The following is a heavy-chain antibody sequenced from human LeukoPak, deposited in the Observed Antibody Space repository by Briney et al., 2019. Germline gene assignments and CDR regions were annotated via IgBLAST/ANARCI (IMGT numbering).Heavy chain of an antibody. D-gene: IGHD1-20*01. CDR3: ARVPRHANNWNDHYYYYYYMDV. Sequence: ASVKVSCKASGYTFTIYYIHWVRQAPGQGLEWMGLINPSGGSTNYAQKFQGRVTMTRDTSTSTVYMELSSLRSEDTAVYYCARVPRHANNWNDHYYYYYYMDVWGKGTTVTISS. CDR1: GYTFTIYY. V-gene: IGHV1-46*01. J-gene: IGHJ6*03. CDR2: INPSGGST.